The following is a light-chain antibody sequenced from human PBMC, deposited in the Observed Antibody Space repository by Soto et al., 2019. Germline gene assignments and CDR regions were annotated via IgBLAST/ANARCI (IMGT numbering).Light chain of an antibody. J-gene: IGLJ1*01. CDR3: SSYISSSTPYV. V-gene: IGLV2-14*03. Sequence: QSVLTQPASVSGSPGQSITISCTGTSSDIGGYNFVSWYQHHPGKATRLMIFGVSDRPSGVSDRFSGSKSGNTASLTISGLQAEDEADYYCSSYISSSTPYVFGTGTKVTVL. CDR1: SSDIGGYNF. CDR2: GVS.